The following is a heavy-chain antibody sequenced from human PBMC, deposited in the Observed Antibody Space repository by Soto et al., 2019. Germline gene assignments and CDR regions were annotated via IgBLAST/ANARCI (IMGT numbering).Heavy chain of an antibody. V-gene: IGHV4-34*01. CDR1: GGSFSGYY. D-gene: IGHD3-22*01. J-gene: IGHJ2*01. Sequence: QVQLQQWGAGLLKPSETLSLTCAVYGGSFSGYYWSWIRQPPGKGLEWIGEINHSGSTNYNPSLKSRVXXSXDXXKNQFSLKLSSVTAADTAVYYCARRYDSSFSPFDLWGRGTLVTVSS. CDR3: ARRYDSSFSPFDL. CDR2: INHSGST.